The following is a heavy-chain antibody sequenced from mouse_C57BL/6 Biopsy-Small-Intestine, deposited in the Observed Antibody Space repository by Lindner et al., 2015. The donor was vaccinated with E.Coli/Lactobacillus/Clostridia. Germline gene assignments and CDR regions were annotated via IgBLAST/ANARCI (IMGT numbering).Heavy chain of an antibody. J-gene: IGHJ2*01. CDR2: VNPTDGGT. CDR3: VRVYNNALRY. D-gene: IGHD2-5*01. Sequence: VQLQESGPELVKPGASVKMSCKASGYTFTDYYMNWVKQSHGKSLEWIGRVNPTDGGTRYNQRFKGKATLTVDKSLSTAYMQLNSLTSEDSAVFYCVRVYNNALRYWGQGTTLTVSS. CDR1: GYTFTDYY. V-gene: IGHV1-19*01.